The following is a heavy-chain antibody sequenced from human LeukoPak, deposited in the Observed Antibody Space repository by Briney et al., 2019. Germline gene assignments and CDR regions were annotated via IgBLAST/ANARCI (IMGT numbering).Heavy chain of an antibody. Sequence: SETLSLTCTVSGDSISSGDYYWSWIRQPPGKGLEWIGYIYYSGSTYYNPSLKSQLTISVDTSKNQFSLKLSSVTAADTAVYYCAREVVGVLRFLDYWGQGTLATVSS. V-gene: IGHV4-30-4*01. CDR2: IYYSGST. J-gene: IGHJ4*02. CDR3: AREVVGVLRFLDY. D-gene: IGHD3-3*01. CDR1: GDSISSGDYY.